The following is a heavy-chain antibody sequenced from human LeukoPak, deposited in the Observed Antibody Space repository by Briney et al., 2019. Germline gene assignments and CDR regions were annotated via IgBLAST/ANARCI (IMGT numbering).Heavy chain of an antibody. V-gene: IGHV4-39*07. J-gene: IGHJ4*02. CDR3: ARDPSSSSDSDY. Sequence: SETLSLTCTVSGDSIRKSRYYWGWIRQPPGKGLEWIGSIYYGGTTYYNPSLKSRVTITVDTSKNQYSLKVTSVTAADTAVYYCARDPSSSSDSDYWGQGTLVTVSS. CDR1: GDSIRKSRYY. D-gene: IGHD6-6*01. CDR2: IYYGGTT.